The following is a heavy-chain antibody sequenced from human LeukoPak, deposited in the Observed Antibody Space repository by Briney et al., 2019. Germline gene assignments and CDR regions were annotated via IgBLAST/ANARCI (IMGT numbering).Heavy chain of an antibody. V-gene: IGHV4-30-4*02. CDR1: GGSISSGDYY. J-gene: IGHJ5*02. Sequence: SETLSLTCTVSGGSISSGDYYWSWIRQPPGKGLEWIGYIYYSGSTYYNPSLKSRVTISVDTSKNQFSLKLSSVTAADTAVYYCARDLGYSSGRFDPWGQGTLVTVSS. CDR3: ARDLGYSSGRFDP. D-gene: IGHD6-19*01. CDR2: IYYSGST.